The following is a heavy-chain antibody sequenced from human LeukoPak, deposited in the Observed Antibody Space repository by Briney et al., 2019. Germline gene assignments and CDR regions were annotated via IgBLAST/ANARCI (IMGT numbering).Heavy chain of an antibody. J-gene: IGHJ4*02. Sequence: SETLSLTCTVSGGFISSGGYYWSWIRQHPGKGLEWIGYIYYSGSTYYNPSLKSRVTISVDTSKNQFSLKLSSVTAADTAVYYCARSDSGYEIDYWGQGTLVTVSS. D-gene: IGHD5-12*01. V-gene: IGHV4-31*03. CDR3: ARSDSGYEIDY. CDR1: GGFISSGGYY. CDR2: IYYSGST.